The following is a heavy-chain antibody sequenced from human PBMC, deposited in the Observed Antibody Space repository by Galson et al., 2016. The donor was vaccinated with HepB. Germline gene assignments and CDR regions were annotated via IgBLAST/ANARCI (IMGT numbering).Heavy chain of an antibody. D-gene: IGHD3-16*01. CDR2: KHYRGWA. Sequence: SETLSLTCTVSGDSVSGYYWGWIRQSPGKGLEYIGYKHYRGWADYNPSLNRRVTIPLDTSKNQFSLILTSVTAADTGMYYCARLSCSTTDCLHPPYDSWGQGTLVTVSS. CDR1: GDSVSGYY. V-gene: IGHV4-59*02. J-gene: IGHJ4*02. CDR3: ARLSCSTTDCLHPPYDS.